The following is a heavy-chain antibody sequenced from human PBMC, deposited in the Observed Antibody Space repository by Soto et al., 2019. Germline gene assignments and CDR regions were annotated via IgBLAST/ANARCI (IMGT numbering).Heavy chain of an antibody. Sequence: EVQLVESGGGLVQPGGSLRLSCEGSGFTFSNYWMNWVRQAPGKGLEWVANIKQDGSVKNYVDSLKGRFTISRADAKNSLYLHMHSLRVEDTAVYYCVVPTSTFCIWGQGAMVTVSS. CDR3: VVPTSTFCI. D-gene: IGHD2-15*01. CDR2: IKQDGSVK. V-gene: IGHV3-7*05. J-gene: IGHJ3*02. CDR1: GFTFSNYW.